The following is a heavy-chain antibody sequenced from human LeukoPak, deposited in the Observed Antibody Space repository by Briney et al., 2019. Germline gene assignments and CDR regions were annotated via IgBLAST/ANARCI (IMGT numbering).Heavy chain of an antibody. CDR3: TTLRCSGWYFVWFDP. Sequence: SETLSLTCTVSGGSISSYYWSWIRQPPGKGLEWIAYIYYSGSTNYNPSLKSRVTISVDTSKNQFSLKLSSVTAANTAVYYCTTLRCSGWYFVWFDPWGQGTLVTVSS. V-gene: IGHV4-59*01. CDR2: IYYSGST. J-gene: IGHJ5*02. D-gene: IGHD6-19*01. CDR1: GGSISSYY.